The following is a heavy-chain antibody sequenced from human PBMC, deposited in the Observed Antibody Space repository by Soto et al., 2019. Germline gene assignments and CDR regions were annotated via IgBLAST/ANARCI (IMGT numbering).Heavy chain of an antibody. V-gene: IGHV1-69*02. CDR2: VIPILGVV. CDR1: GGYYRSYT. CDR3: ARASVGDYPLLDY. D-gene: IGHD4-17*01. Sequence: QVQVVQSGAEVKKPGSSVKVSCKASGGYYRSYTITWVRQAPGQGLEWMGRVIPILGVVNYAQKFQGKVTFTADKSTSTAYMEFSSLRSDDTAVYYCARASVGDYPLLDYWGQGTLVTVSS. J-gene: IGHJ4*01.